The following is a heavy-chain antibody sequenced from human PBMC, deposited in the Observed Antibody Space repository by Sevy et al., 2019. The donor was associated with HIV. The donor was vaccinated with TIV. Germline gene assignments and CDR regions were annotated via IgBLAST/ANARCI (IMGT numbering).Heavy chain of an antibody. J-gene: IGHJ4*02. V-gene: IGHV1-46*01. CDR3: ARGTLYGSGTFYYFDY. Sequence: GESLKISCKASGYTFTRYYMHWVRQAPGQGLEWMGIINPSGGSTSYGQKFQGRVTMTRDTSTSTVYMELSSLRSEDTAVYYCARGTLYGSGTFYYFDYWGQGTLVTVSS. CDR1: GYTFTRYY. CDR2: INPSGGST. D-gene: IGHD3-10*01.